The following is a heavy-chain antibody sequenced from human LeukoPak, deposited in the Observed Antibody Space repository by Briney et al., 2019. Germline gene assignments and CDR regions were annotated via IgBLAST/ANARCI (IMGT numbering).Heavy chain of an antibody. D-gene: IGHD3-16*01. V-gene: IGHV4-59*08. CDR1: GGSISSYY. CDR3: ARQGSGPKAWVDY. CDR2: FYYSGST. Sequence: KPSETLSLTCTVSGGSISSYYWSWIRQPPGKGLEWIGYFYYSGSTNYNPSLKSRVTISVDTSKNQFSLKVSSVTAADTAVYYCARQGSGPKAWVDYWGQGTLVTVSS. J-gene: IGHJ4*02.